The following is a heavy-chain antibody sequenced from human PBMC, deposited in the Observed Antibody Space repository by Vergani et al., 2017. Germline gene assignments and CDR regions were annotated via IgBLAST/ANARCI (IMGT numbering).Heavy chain of an antibody. CDR2: ISSSSSTI. V-gene: IGHV3-11*04. CDR1: GFTFSDYY. Sequence: QVQLVESGGGLVKPGGSLRLSCAASGFTFSDYYMSWIRQAPGKGLEWVSYISSSSSTIYYADSVKGRFTISSDTAKNSLYLQMNSLRAEDTAVYYCARGGRYCSNANCYLDFWGQGTLVTVSS. D-gene: IGHD2-2*01. J-gene: IGHJ4*02. CDR3: ARGGRYCSNANCYLDF.